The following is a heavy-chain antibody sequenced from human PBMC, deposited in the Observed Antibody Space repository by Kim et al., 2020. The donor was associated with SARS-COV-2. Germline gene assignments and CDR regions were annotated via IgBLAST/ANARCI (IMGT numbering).Heavy chain of an antibody. D-gene: IGHD3-3*01. V-gene: IGHV4-30-2*05. Sequence: SRVTISVDTSKNQFSLKLSSVTAADTAVYYCARDPFSITIFGVVITDAFDIWGQGTMVTVSS. CDR3: ARDPFSITIFGVVITDAFDI. J-gene: IGHJ3*02.